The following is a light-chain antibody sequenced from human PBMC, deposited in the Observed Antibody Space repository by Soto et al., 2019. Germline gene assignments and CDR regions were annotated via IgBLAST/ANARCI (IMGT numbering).Light chain of an antibody. CDR3: QQYGSSSWT. CDR1: QSVSSSQ. CDR2: DAS. V-gene: IGKV3-20*01. J-gene: IGKJ1*01. Sequence: EIGLTRAPGTLSLSQGGKSSDFCGASQSVSSSQLAWYQQKPAQAPRLLIYDASSRATGIPDRFSGSGSGTDFTLTISRLEPEDFAVYYCQQYGSSSWTSGQGTKVDIK.